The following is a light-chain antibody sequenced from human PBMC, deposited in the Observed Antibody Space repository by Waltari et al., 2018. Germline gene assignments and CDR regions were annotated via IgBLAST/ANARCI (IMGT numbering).Light chain of an antibody. CDR3: QVWDSSPETVV. Sequence: SYVLTQPPSASVAPGKTATLACGGTNGGGKSVQWYQQKPGQAPVLVVHDDNARPSGIPDRFSGSNSGDTATLTISRVEVGDEADYYCQVWDSSPETVVFGGGTKLTVL. J-gene: IGLJ2*01. V-gene: IGLV3-21*01. CDR2: DDN. CDR1: NGGGKS.